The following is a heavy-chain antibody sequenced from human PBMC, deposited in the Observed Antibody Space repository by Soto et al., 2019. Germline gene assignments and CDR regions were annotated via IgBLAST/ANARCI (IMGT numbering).Heavy chain of an antibody. V-gene: IGHV5-10-1*01. D-gene: IGHD2-15*01. CDR1: VYSFTSYW. J-gene: IGHJ6*02. CDR2: IDPSDSYT. CDR3: AGPGVVAATLHYYGMDV. Sequence: GESLKISCKGSVYSFTSYWISWVRQMPGKGLEWMGRIDPSDSYTNYSPSFQGHVTISADKSISTAYLQWSSLKASDTAMYYCAGPGVVAATLHYYGMDVWGQGTTVTVSS.